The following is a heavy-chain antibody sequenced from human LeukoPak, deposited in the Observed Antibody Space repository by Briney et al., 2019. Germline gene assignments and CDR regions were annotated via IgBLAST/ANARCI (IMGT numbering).Heavy chain of an antibody. Sequence: SEALSLTCTVSGGSISSYYWSWLRQPAGKGLEWIGRIYTSGSTNYNPSLKSRVTMSVDTSKNQFSLKLSSVTAADTAVYYCARDSSLWWSPDGAFDIWGQGTMVTVSS. CDR3: ARDSSLWWSPDGAFDI. J-gene: IGHJ3*02. V-gene: IGHV4-4*07. D-gene: IGHD2-21*01. CDR1: GGSISSYY. CDR2: IYTSGST.